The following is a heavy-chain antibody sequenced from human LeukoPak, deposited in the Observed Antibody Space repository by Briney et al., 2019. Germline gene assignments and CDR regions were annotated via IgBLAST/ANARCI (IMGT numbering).Heavy chain of an antibody. CDR1: GGSISSYY. Sequence: SETLSLTCTVSGGSISSYYWSWIRQPPGKGLEWIGYIYYSGSTNYNPSLKSRVTISVDTSKNQFSLKLNSVTAADTAVYYCARDRRGSDAFDIWGQGTMVTVSS. D-gene: IGHD3-10*01. CDR2: IYYSGST. V-gene: IGHV4-59*12. J-gene: IGHJ3*02. CDR3: ARDRRGSDAFDI.